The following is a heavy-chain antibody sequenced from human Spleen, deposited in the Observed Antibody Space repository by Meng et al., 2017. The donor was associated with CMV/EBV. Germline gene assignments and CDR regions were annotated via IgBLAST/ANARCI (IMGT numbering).Heavy chain of an antibody. CDR3: ARDNNWGPDY. CDR1: GDSVSFYY. CDR2: INHSGST. D-gene: IGHD7-27*01. Sequence: SETLSLTCTVSGDSVSFYYWSWIRQPPGKGLEWIGEINHSGSTNYNPSLKSRVTISVDTSKNQFSLKLSSVTAADTAVYYCARDNNWGPDYWGQGTLVTVSS. J-gene: IGHJ4*02. V-gene: IGHV4-34*01.